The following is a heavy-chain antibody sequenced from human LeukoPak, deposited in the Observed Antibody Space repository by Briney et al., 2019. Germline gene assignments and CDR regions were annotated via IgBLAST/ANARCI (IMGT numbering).Heavy chain of an antibody. CDR1: GGSFSGYY. D-gene: IGHD3-10*01. Sequence: SETLSLTCAVYGGSFSGYYWSWIRQPPGKGLEWIGEINHSGSTNYNPSLNSRVTMSVDTSRNQFSLKLTSVTAADTAVYYCARIRPGNWFDPWGQGTLVTVSS. V-gene: IGHV4-34*01. CDR2: INHSGST. CDR3: ARIRPGNWFDP. J-gene: IGHJ5*02.